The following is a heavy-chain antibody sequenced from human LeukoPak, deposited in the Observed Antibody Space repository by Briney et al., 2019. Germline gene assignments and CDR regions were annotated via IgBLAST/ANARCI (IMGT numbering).Heavy chain of an antibody. CDR2: INPNSGGT. CDR3: ARDSFPGRYYEGAFDI. V-gene: IGHV1-2*02. J-gene: IGHJ3*02. Sequence: ASVKVSCKASGYTFTGYYMHWVRQAPGQGLEWMGWINPNSGGTNYTQKFQGRVAMTRDTSISTAYMELSRLRSDDTAVYYCARDSFPGRYYEGAFDIWGQGTMVTVSS. D-gene: IGHD3-22*01. CDR1: GYTFTGYY.